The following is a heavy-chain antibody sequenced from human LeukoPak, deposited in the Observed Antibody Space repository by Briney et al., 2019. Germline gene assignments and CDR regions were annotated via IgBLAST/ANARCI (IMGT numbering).Heavy chain of an antibody. CDR3: TTDRVRQQLSLY. V-gene: IGHV3-23*01. CDR2: ISGSGGST. CDR1: GFTFSSYA. J-gene: IGHJ4*02. Sequence: GGSLRLSCAASGFTFSSYAMSWVRQAPGKGLEWVSAISGSGGSTYYADSVKGRFTISRDDSKNTLYLQMNSLKTEDTAVYYCTTDRVRQQLSLYWGQGTLVTVSS. D-gene: IGHD6-13*01.